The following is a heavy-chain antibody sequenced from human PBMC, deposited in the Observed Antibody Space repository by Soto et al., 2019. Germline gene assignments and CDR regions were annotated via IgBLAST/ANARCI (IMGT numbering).Heavy chain of an antibody. CDR2: ISSSSSTI. CDR1: GFTFSSYS. J-gene: IGHJ4*02. CDR3: ARAIITIFGVVPKDY. Sequence: GGFLRLSCAASGFTFSSYSMNWVRQAPGKGVEWVSYISSSSSTIYYADSVKGRFTISRDNAKNSLYLQMNSLRAEDTAVYYCARAIITIFGVVPKDYWGQGTLVTVSS. V-gene: IGHV3-48*01. D-gene: IGHD3-3*01.